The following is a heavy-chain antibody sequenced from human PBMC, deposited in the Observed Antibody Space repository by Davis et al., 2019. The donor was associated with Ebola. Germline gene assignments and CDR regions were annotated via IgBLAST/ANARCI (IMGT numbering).Heavy chain of an antibody. D-gene: IGHD1-20*01. Sequence: GESLKISCTASGNSFNTHWIGWVRQLPGKGLEWMGIIYTGDSDTRYSPSFRGQVTISADKSIKTAFLQWSSLKASDTAMYYCATLRRTITGMDDGFDIWGQGTMVTVSS. V-gene: IGHV5-51*01. CDR2: IYTGDSDT. CDR1: GNSFNTHW. CDR3: ATLRRTITGMDDGFDI. J-gene: IGHJ3*02.